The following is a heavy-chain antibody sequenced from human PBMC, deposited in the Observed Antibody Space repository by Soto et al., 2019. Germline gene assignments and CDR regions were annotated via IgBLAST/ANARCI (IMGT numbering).Heavy chain of an antibody. Sequence: QVQLQQWGAGLLKPSETLSLTCAVYGGSFSGYYWSGIRQPPGKGLEWIGEINHSGSTNYNPSLKSRVTISVDTSKNQFSLKLSSVTAADTAVYYCARGSNAQVREFDYWGQGTLVTVSS. J-gene: IGHJ4*02. CDR1: GGSFSGYY. CDR2: INHSGST. V-gene: IGHV4-34*01. D-gene: IGHD3-10*01. CDR3: ARGSNAQVREFDY.